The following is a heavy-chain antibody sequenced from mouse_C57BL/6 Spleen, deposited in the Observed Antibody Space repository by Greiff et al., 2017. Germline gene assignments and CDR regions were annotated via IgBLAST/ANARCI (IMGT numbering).Heavy chain of an antibody. CDR3: ARFIDPYAMDY. Sequence: QVQLKQSGAELVRPGTSVKVSCKASGYAFTNYLIEWVKQRPGQGLEWIGVINPGSGGTNYNEKFKGKATLTADKSSSTAYMQLSSLTSEDSAVYFCARFIDPYAMDYWGQGTSVTVSS. CDR1: GYAFTNYL. D-gene: IGHD1-1*01. CDR2: INPGSGGT. J-gene: IGHJ4*01. V-gene: IGHV1-54*01.